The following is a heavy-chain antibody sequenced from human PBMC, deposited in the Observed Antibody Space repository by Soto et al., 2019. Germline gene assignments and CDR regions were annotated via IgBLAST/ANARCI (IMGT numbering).Heavy chain of an antibody. CDR1: GYTFISNY. Sequence: QVQLVQSGAEVKKPGASVKVSCKASGYTFISNYIHWVRQAPGQGLEWMGIINPSGGSTTYAQRFQGRVIMTRDTSTSTVYMELSSLRSEDTAVYYCAMALNNWFDPWGQGTLVTVSS. D-gene: IGHD2-8*01. J-gene: IGHJ5*02. V-gene: IGHV1-46*01. CDR3: AMALNNWFDP. CDR2: INPSGGST.